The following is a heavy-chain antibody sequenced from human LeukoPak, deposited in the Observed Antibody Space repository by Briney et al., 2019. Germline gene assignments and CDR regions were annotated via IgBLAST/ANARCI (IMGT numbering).Heavy chain of an antibody. D-gene: IGHD3-22*01. Sequence: SETLSLTCTVSGGSISSSSYYWGWIRQPPGKGLEWIGSIYYSGNTYYNSSLKSRVTISVDTSKNQFSLKLSSVTAADTAVYYCARVREVPYYYDSSGYYQNDAFDIWGQGTMVTVSS. CDR3: ARVREVPYYYDSSGYYQNDAFDI. V-gene: IGHV4-39*07. CDR1: GGSISSSSYY. CDR2: IYYSGNT. J-gene: IGHJ3*02.